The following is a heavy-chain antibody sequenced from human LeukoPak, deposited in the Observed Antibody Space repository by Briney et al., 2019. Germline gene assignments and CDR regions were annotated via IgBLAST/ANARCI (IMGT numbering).Heavy chain of an antibody. CDR3: ARDEDSYGPFDY. CDR2: IWYDGSNK. V-gene: IGHV3-33*01. Sequence: PGGSLRLSCAASGFTFSSYGMHWVRQAPGKGLEWVAVIWYDGSNKYYADSVKGRFTISRDNSKNTLYLQMNSLRAEDTAVYYRARDEDSYGPFDYWGQGTLVTVSS. J-gene: IGHJ4*02. D-gene: IGHD5-18*01. CDR1: GFTFSSYG.